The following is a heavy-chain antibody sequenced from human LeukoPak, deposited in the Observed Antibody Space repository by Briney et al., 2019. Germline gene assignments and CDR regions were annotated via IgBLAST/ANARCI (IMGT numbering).Heavy chain of an antibody. Sequence: SETLSLTCTVSGGSISSRSYYWGWIRQPPGKGLEWIGSIYYSGSTYYNPSLKSRVTISVDTSKNQFSLKLSSVTAADTAVYYCARAQGYDFWSGYYHYWGQGTLVTVSS. CDR1: GGSISSRSYY. J-gene: IGHJ4*02. CDR3: ARAQGYDFWSGYYHY. CDR2: IYYSGST. D-gene: IGHD3-3*01. V-gene: IGHV4-39*01.